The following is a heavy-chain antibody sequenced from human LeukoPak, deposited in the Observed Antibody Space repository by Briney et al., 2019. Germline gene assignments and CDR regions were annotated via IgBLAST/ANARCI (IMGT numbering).Heavy chain of an antibody. D-gene: IGHD3-16*01. J-gene: IGHJ6*02. CDR2: INHNGNVN. CDR3: ARGGGLDV. V-gene: IGHV3-7*03. Sequence: GGALRLSCAASGVTFSSYWMNWARQAPGKGLEWVASINHNGNVNYYVDSVKGRFTISRDNAKNSLYLQMSNLRAEDTAVYFCARGGGLDVWGQGATVTVSS. CDR1: GVTFSSYW.